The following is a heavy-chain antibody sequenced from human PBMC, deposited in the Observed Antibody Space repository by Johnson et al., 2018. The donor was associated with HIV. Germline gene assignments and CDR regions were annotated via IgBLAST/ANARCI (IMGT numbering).Heavy chain of an antibody. D-gene: IGHD6-19*01. CDR2: ISYDGSNK. CDR3: ARERGNMIAVADADAFDI. J-gene: IGHJ3*02. V-gene: IGHV3-30-3*01. CDR1: GFTFSSYA. Sequence: QVQLVESGGGVVQPGRSLRLSCAASGFTFSSYAMHSVRQAPGKGLEWVAVISYDGSNKSYADSVTGRFPISRDNSKNTLYLQMNSLRAEDTAVYYCARERGNMIAVADADAFDIWGQGTMVTVSS.